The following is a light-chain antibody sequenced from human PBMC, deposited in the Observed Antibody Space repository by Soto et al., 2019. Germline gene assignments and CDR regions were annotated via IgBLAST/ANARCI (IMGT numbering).Light chain of an antibody. V-gene: IGLV2-14*01. J-gene: IGLJ2*01. CDR2: EVS. CDR3: SSYTSSNTLV. Sequence: QSVLTQPASVSGAPGQSITISCTGTSSDVGAYNYVSWYQQHPGKAPQLMIFEVSDRPSGVSNRFSGSKSGNTASLTISGLQDEDEADYYCSSYTSSNTLVFVGGTKLTVL. CDR1: SSDVGAYNY.